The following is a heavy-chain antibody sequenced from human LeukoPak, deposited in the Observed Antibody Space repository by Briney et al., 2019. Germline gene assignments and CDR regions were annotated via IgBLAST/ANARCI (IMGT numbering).Heavy chain of an antibody. D-gene: IGHD3-10*01. V-gene: IGHV4-30-4*01. CDR3: ARGLTSGNRAFDI. CDR1: GGSISSGDYY. Sequence: PSETLSLTCTVSGGSISSGDYYWRWIRQPPGKVLEWIGYIYYSESTYYNPSLKSRVTISVDTSKNQFSLKLSSVTAADTAVYYCARGLTSGNRAFDIWGQGTMVTVSS. CDR2: IYYSEST. J-gene: IGHJ3*02.